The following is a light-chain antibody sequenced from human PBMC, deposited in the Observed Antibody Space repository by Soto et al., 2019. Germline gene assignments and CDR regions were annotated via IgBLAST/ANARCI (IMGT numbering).Light chain of an antibody. V-gene: IGKV3-20*01. CDR2: GIS. Sequence: EVVLTQSPGTLSLSPGERATLSCRASQSVSSNNLVWYQQKRGQAPRLLIYGISNRATGVSDRFSGSGSGTDFTLSISGLEPEDFAIYYCHHYGDSSWTFGQGTTVEIK. J-gene: IGKJ1*01. CDR3: HHYGDSSWT. CDR1: QSVSSNN.